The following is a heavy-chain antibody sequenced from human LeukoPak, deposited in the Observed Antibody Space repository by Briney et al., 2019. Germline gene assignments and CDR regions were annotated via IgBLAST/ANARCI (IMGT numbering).Heavy chain of an antibody. V-gene: IGHV3-21*01. CDR2: ISSSSSYI. CDR3: ARMNFYGDYCDY. Sequence: PGGSLRLSCAASEFTFSSYTMKWVRQAPGKGLEWVPSISSSSSYIYYADSVKGRFTISRDNAKNSLYLQMNSLRAEDTAVYYCARMNFYGDYCDYWGQGTLVTVSS. CDR1: EFTFSSYT. D-gene: IGHD4-17*01. J-gene: IGHJ4*02.